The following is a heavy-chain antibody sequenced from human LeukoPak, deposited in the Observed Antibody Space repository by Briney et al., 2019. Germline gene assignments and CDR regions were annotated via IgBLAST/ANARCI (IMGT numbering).Heavy chain of an antibody. V-gene: IGHV4-38-2*02. CDR1: GYSITSGHY. Sequence: SETLSLTCTVSGYSITSGHYWAWIRQPPGKGLEWIASIYNSGTTHYNPSLKSRVTMSVDSSKNQFSLRLTSVTAADMGIYYCSRRDEAQWLEHFDYWGQGTLVTVSS. CDR2: IYNSGTT. CDR3: SRRDEAQWLEHFDY. D-gene: IGHD6-19*01. J-gene: IGHJ4*02.